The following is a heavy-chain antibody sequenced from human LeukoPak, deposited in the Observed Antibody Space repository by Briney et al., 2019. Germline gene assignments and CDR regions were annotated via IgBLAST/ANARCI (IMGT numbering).Heavy chain of an antibody. CDR1: GFNFGDYL. CDR2: ISGGTT. J-gene: IGHJ4*02. CDR3: SRGSGWLSVY. V-gene: IGHV3-49*05. Sequence: KPGRSVRLSCTASGFNFGDYLMSWFRQAPGKGLEWIGFISGGTTEYAASVKGRFTISRDDSTSIAYLQMNSLTTEDTAVYYCSRGSGWLSVYWGQGTLVTVSS. D-gene: IGHD6-19*01.